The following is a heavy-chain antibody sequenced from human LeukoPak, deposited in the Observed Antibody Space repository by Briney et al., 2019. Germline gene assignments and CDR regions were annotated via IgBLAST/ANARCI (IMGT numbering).Heavy chain of an antibody. Sequence: GGSLRLSCSASGFTFSSYAMHWVRQAPGKGLEYVSAISSNGGSTYYADSVKGRFIISRDNSKNTLYLQMSSLRAEDTAVYYCVKDRYYYDSSGYLDVWGQGTTVTVSS. J-gene: IGHJ6*02. CDR1: GFTFSSYA. D-gene: IGHD3-22*01. V-gene: IGHV3-64D*06. CDR2: ISSNGGST. CDR3: VKDRYYYDSSGYLDV.